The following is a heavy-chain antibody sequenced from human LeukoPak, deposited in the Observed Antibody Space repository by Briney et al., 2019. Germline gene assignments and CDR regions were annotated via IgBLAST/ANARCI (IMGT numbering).Heavy chain of an antibody. D-gene: IGHD1-26*01. V-gene: IGHV4-34*01. Sequence: SETLSLTCAFYGGSFSGYYWSWIRQPPGKGLEWIGEINHSGGTKYNPSLKSRVTISLDTSKNQFSLKLSSVTAADTAVYYCARGGLKWELLPARARKSYYFDYWGQGTLVTVSS. CDR1: GGSFSGYY. J-gene: IGHJ4*02. CDR3: ARGGLKWELLPARARKSYYFDY. CDR2: INHSGGT.